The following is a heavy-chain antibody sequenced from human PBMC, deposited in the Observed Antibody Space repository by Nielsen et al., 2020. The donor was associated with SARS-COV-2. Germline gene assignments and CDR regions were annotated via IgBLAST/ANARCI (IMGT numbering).Heavy chain of an antibody. J-gene: IGHJ4*02. V-gene: IGHV3-33*01. CDR3: ARDLWAGDSSGYYHAGFDY. CDR2: IWYDGSNK. D-gene: IGHD3-22*01. Sequence: WIRQPPGKGLEWVAVIWYDGSNKYYADSVKGRFTISRDNSKNTLYLQMNSLRAEDTAVYYCARDLWAGDSSGYYHAGFDYWGQGTLVTVSS.